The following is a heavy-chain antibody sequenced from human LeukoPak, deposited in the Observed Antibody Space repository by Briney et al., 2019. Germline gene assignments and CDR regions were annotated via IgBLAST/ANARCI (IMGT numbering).Heavy chain of an antibody. D-gene: IGHD3-9*01. V-gene: IGHV6-1*01. CDR2: TYYRSKWYN. CDR3: ARETLRYFDWLLYSAFDI. J-gene: IGHJ3*02. Sequence: SQTLSLTCAISGDSVSSNSAAWNWIRQSPSRGLEWLGRTYYRSKWYNDYAVSVKSRITINPDTSKNQFSLQLNSVTPEDTAVYYCARETLRYFDWLLYSAFDIWGQGTMVTVS. CDR1: GDSVSSNSAA.